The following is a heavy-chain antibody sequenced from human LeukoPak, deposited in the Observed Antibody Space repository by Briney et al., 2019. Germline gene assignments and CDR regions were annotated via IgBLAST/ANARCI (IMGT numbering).Heavy chain of an antibody. Sequence: SGTLSLTCAVSGGSISSSNWWGWVRQPPGKGLEWIGEIYHSGSTNYNPSLKSRVTISVDKSKNQFSLKLSSVTAADTAVYYCARPASSSGYSYFDYWGQGTLVTVSS. J-gene: IGHJ4*02. CDR3: ARPASSSGYSYFDY. V-gene: IGHV4-4*02. D-gene: IGHD3-3*01. CDR1: GGSISSSNW. CDR2: IYHSGST.